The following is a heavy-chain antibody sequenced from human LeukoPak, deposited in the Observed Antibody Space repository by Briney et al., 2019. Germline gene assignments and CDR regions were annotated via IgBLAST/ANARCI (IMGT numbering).Heavy chain of an antibody. CDR3: ASRYFDWSHFDY. V-gene: IGHV1-69*05. J-gene: IGHJ4*02. CDR1: LGTFSRYA. CDR2: IIPIFITA. Sequence: SVKVSCKASLGTFSRYAISSVRQAPGQGLEWMGGIIPIFITANSAQKFTGRVTITTDESTSTAYMELSSLRAEDTAVYYCASRYFDWSHFDYWGQGTLVTVSS. D-gene: IGHD3-9*01.